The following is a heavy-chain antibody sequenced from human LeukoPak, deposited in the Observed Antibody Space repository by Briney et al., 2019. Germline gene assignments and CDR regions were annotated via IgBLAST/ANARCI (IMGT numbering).Heavy chain of an antibody. Sequence: AASVKVSCKASGYTFTSYGISWVRQAPGQGLEWMGWISAYNGNTNYAQKLQGRVTMTTDTSTSTAYMELRSLRSDDTAVYYCARDRMTVVVVTGDWFDPWGQGTLVTVSS. J-gene: IGHJ5*02. V-gene: IGHV1-18*01. CDR1: GYTFTSYG. CDR2: ISAYNGNT. CDR3: ARDRMTVVVVTGDWFDP. D-gene: IGHD2-21*02.